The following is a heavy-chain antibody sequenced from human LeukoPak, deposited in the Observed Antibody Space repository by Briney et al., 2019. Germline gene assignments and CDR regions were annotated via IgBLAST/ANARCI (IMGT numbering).Heavy chain of an antibody. Sequence: PGGSLRLSCAASGFTFSSYEMNWVRQAPGKGLEWVSYISSSGSTVYYADSVKGRFTISRDNAKNSLYLQMNSLRAEDTAVYYCALIPTSGAFDTWGQGTMVTVSS. CDR1: GFTFSSYE. CDR2: ISSSGSTV. J-gene: IGHJ3*02. D-gene: IGHD2/OR15-2a*01. CDR3: ALIPTSGAFDT. V-gene: IGHV3-48*03.